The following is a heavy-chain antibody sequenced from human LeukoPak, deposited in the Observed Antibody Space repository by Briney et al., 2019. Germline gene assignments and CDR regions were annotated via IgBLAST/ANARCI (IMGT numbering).Heavy chain of an antibody. J-gene: IGHJ4*02. CDR1: GFTFSSYT. V-gene: IGHV3-21*01. CDR3: AKDFATTGRYPHGSAST. D-gene: IGHD3-10*01. Sequence: GGSLRLSCGASGFTFSSYTINWVRQAPGKRLEWVSAISGDSRYIYYADSVKGRFTISRDNAKNSLYLQMNNLRVEDAAVYYCAKDFATTGRYPHGSASTWGQGTLVTVSS. CDR2: ISGDSRYI.